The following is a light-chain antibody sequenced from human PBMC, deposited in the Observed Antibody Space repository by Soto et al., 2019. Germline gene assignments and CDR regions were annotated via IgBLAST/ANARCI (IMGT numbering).Light chain of an antibody. CDR2: DAS. J-gene: IGKJ1*01. CDR3: LQDYDDPRT. V-gene: IGKV1-5*01. CDR1: DSISTW. Sequence: EIHMTQSPSTLSASVGDRVTITCRASDSISTWVAWYQQKPGKAPKLLIYDASSLESGVPSRFSGRGSGTDFTLTISSLQPEDSATYYSLQDYDDPRTFGQGTKV.